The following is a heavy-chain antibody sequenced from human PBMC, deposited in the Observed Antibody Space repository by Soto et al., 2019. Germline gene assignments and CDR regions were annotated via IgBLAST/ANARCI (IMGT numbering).Heavy chain of an antibody. CDR3: ARPRGYSYGDNYYYYYGMDV. V-gene: IGHV4-34*01. CDR2: INHSGST. J-gene: IGHJ6*02. CDR1: GGSFSGYY. D-gene: IGHD5-18*01. Sequence: SETLSLTCAVYGGSFSGYYWSWIRQPPGKGLDWIGEINHSGSTNYNPSLKSRVTISVDTSKNQFSLKLSSVTAADTAVYYCARPRGYSYGDNYYYYYGMDVWGQGTTVTVSS.